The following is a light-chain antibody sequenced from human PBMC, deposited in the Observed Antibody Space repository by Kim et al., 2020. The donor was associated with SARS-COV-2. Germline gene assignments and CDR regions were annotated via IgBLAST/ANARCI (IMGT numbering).Light chain of an antibody. V-gene: IGKV1-9*01. Sequence: SASVVEKVTITCRASQDINSYLAWFQQKPGKAPKLLIYGASTLQSGVPSKCSGSGSGTEFTLTNSSLQPEDLATDYCQQLQTYPGTFGQGTKLEI. CDR2: GAS. J-gene: IGKJ2*01. CDR1: QDINSY. CDR3: QQLQTYPGT.